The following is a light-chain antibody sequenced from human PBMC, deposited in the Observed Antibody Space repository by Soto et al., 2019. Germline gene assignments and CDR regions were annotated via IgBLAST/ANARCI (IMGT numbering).Light chain of an antibody. J-gene: IGLJ2*01. CDR1: SSDVGGYNY. CDR2: EVS. Sequence: QSALTRPASVSGSPGQSITISCTGTSSDVGGYNYVSWYQQHPGKAPKLMIYEVSNRPSGVSNRFSGSKSGNTASLTISGLQAEDEAEYYCSSYTSSSTLAVVFGAGTTLTVL. V-gene: IGLV2-14*01. CDR3: SSYTSSSTLAVV.